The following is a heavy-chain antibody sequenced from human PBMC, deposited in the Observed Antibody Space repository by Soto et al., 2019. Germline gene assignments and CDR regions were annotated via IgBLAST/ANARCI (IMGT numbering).Heavy chain of an antibody. CDR3: ASDAGGVSSSEGWFDP. V-gene: IGHV3-21*06. Sequence: EVQLVESGGGLVKPGGSLRLSCAASGFTFSRFTMNWVRQAPGKGLEWVSAISSNSAYIYYANSVRGRFTISRDNAKISVYLQMNSLRAEDTAVYYCASDAGGVSSSEGWFDPWGQGTLVTVSS. D-gene: IGHD6-6*01. CDR2: ISSNSAYI. CDR1: GFTFSRFT. J-gene: IGHJ5*02.